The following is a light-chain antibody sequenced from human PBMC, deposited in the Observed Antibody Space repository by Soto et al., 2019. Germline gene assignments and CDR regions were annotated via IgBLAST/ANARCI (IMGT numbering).Light chain of an antibody. CDR2: DVS. CDR3: CSYAGSYTFVV. V-gene: IGLV2-11*01. CDR1: SSDVGGYNY. Sequence: QSALTQPRSVSGSPGQSVTISFTGTSSDVGGYNYVSWYQQHPGKAPKLMIDDVSKRPSGVPDRFSGSKSGNTASLTISGLQAEDEADYYCCSYAGSYTFVVFGGGTKVTVL. J-gene: IGLJ2*01.